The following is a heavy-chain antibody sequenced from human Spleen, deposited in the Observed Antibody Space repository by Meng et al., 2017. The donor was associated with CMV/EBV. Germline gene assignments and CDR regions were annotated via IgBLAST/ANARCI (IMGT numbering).Heavy chain of an antibody. CDR3: TTVSYYDQRD. Sequence: GESLQLSWAASGFTFSNAWMSWVRQAPGKGLEWVGRIKSKTDGGTTDYAAPVKCRFTISRDDSKNTLYLQMNSRKTEDTAVYYWTTVSYYDQRDWGQGTLVTVSS. J-gene: IGHJ4*02. D-gene: IGHD3-22*01. V-gene: IGHV3-15*01. CDR2: IKSKTDGGTT. CDR1: GFTFSNAW.